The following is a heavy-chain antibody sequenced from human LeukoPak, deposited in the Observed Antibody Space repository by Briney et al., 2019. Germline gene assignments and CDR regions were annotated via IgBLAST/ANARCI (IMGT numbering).Heavy chain of an antibody. D-gene: IGHD5-18*01. J-gene: IGHJ4*02. CDR3: ARGIQLWLITMIDRGFDY. CDR1: GGSISSYY. Sequence: PSQTLSLTCTVSGGSISSYYWSWIRQPPGKGLEWIGYIYYSGSTNYNPSLKSRVTISVDTSKNQFSLKLSSVTAADTAVYYCARGIQLWLITMIDRGFDYWGQGTLVTVSS. V-gene: IGHV4-59*01. CDR2: IYYSGST.